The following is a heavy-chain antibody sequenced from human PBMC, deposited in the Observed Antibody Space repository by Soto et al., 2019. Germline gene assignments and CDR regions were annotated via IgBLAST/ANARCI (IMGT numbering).Heavy chain of an antibody. D-gene: IGHD3-10*01. CDR3: AHHPYYGLGSYSFDY. J-gene: IGHJ4*02. CDR1: GFSLTTSGVG. V-gene: IGHV2-5*02. Sequence: QITLKESGPTLMRPTQTLTLTCTFSGFSLTTSGVGVGWIRQPPGKALEWLAVIYWDDDKRYSSSLKSRLTITKDTSKNPVVLTMTNMVPVDTATSYCAHHPYYGLGSYSFDYWGQGTLVTVSS. CDR2: IYWDDDK.